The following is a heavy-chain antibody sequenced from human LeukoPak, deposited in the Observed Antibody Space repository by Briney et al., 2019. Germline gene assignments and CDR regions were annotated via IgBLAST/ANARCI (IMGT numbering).Heavy chain of an antibody. CDR3: ARDRDLLDY. V-gene: IGHV3-30*04. J-gene: IGHJ4*02. Sequence: LPGGSLRLSCAASGFTFSSYAMHWVRQAPGKGLEWVAVISYDGSNKYYADSVKGRFTISRDNAKNSLYLQMNSLRAEDTAVYYCARDRDLLDYWGQGTLVTVSS. CDR1: GFTFSSYA. D-gene: IGHD3-10*01. CDR2: ISYDGSNK.